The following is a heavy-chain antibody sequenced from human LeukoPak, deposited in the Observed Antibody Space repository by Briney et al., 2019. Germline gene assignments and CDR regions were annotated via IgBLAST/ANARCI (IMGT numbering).Heavy chain of an antibody. J-gene: IGHJ4*02. CDR2: IYHDGIT. Sequence: PSETLSLTCTVSDGSINSYYWGWIRQPPGKGLEWIGWIYHDGITSYNPSLKSRLTISVDTSKNQLSLTLSSVTAADTAVHYCARRPRGYFDYWGQGALVPVSS. D-gene: IGHD3-10*01. CDR1: DGSINSYY. CDR3: ARRPRGYFDY. V-gene: IGHV4-59*08.